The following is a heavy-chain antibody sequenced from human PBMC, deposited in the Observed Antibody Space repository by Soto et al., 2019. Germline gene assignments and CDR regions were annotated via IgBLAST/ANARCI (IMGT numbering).Heavy chain of an antibody. CDR1: SGSISSGHW. CDR3: ATNSYYSLGV. Sequence: QVQLQESGPGLVKPSGTLSLTCAVSSGSISSGHWWNWVRQPPGKGLEWIGEIYHSGSTHYNPSLKGRVTMSVDKSMNQFSLKLTSVTAADTAVYYCATNSYYSLGVWGQGTTVTVSS. V-gene: IGHV4-4*02. CDR2: IYHSGST. J-gene: IGHJ6*02.